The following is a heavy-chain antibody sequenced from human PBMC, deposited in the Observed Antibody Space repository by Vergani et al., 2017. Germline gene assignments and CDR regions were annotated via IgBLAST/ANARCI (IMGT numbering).Heavy chain of an antibody. V-gene: IGHV4-31*03. Sequence: QVQLQESGPGLVKPSETLSLTCTVSGGSISSGGYYWSWIRQHPGKGLEWIGYIYYSGSTNYNQSLKRRVTISVDTSKNQCSLKLSSVNGADTAVYYCARYRRKATIFDLWANEESFDYWGQGTLVTVSS. CDR2: IYYSGST. CDR1: GGSISSGGYY. J-gene: IGHJ4*02. CDR3: ARYRRKATIFDLWANEESFDY. D-gene: IGHD3-3*01.